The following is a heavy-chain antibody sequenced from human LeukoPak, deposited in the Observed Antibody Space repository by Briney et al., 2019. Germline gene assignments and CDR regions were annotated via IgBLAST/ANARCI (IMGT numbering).Heavy chain of an antibody. CDR2: TYYRSKWYN. CDR1: GDSVSSNSAA. V-gene: IGHV6-1*01. Sequence: SQTLSLTCAISGDSVSSNSAAWNWIRQSPSRGLEWLGRTYYRSKWYNDYAVFVKSRITINPDTSKNQFSLQLNSVTPEDTAVYYCARELGYCSSTSCYNFDYWGQGTLVTVSS. CDR3: ARELGYCSSTSCYNFDY. J-gene: IGHJ4*02. D-gene: IGHD2-2*01.